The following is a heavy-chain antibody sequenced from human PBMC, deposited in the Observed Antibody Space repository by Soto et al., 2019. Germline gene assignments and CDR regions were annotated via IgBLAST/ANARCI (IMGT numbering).Heavy chain of an antibody. CDR3: AIFGVSVSG. J-gene: IGHJ4*02. CDR2: INAGNDNI. CDR1: GYTFTRYT. D-gene: IGHD2-8*01. Sequence: QVQLVQSGAEVKKPGASVKVSCKASGYTFTRYTMNWVRQAPGQRLECMGWINAGNDNIKYSQKFQGRVTLTTATSASTASMDLTSLRSEDTAVYYWAIFGVSVSGWGQGTLVTVSS. V-gene: IGHV1-3*01.